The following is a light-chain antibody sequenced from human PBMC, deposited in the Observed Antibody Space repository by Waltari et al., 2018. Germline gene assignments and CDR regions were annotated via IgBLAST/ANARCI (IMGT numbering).Light chain of an antibody. J-gene: IGKJ1*01. Sequence: ETVMTQSPPTLSVSPGERAALAWRASESVSTNLAWYQQKPGQAPRVIISDASTRATGVPARFSGSGSGTEFTLTISSLQSEDCAVYYCQQYNNWPPAFGQGTKVDFK. CDR2: DAS. CDR3: QQYNNWPPA. V-gene: IGKV3-15*01. CDR1: ESVSTN.